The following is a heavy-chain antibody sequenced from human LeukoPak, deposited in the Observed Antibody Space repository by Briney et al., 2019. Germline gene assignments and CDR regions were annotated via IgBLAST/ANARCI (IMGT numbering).Heavy chain of an antibody. CDR1: GYTFTDDY. CDR3: ARGARQQVIPYYYYYVDV. D-gene: IGHD6-13*01. V-gene: IGHV1-2*02. CDR2: INPNSGGT. Sequence: ASLKVSCKASGYTFTDDYIHWVRQAPGQGLEWMGWINPNSGGTNYAQKFQGRVTMTRDTSISTAYMELSRLRSDDTAVYYCARGARQQVIPYYYYYVDVWGKGTTVTVSS. J-gene: IGHJ6*03.